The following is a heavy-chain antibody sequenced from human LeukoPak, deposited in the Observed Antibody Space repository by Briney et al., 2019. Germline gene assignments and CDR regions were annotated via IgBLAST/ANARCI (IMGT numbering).Heavy chain of an antibody. CDR1: GLTFNTYT. V-gene: IGHV3-48*01. Sequence: GGSLRLSCAASGLTFNTYTMNWVRQATGKGLEWLSFINSKSKSIYYADSVKGRFTISRDNAKNSLYLQMNSLRAEDTALYYCVRDQNWSFDYWGQGTLVTVPS. CDR2: INSKSKSI. CDR3: VRDQNWSFDY. J-gene: IGHJ4*02. D-gene: IGHD1-1*01.